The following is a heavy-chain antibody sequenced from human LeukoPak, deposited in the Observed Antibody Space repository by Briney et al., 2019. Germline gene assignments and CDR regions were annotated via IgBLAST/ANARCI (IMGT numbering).Heavy chain of an antibody. J-gene: IGHJ4*02. V-gene: IGHV3-23*01. Sequence: GGSLRLSCAASGFTFSSYAMSWVRQAPGKGLEWVSAISGSGGSTYYADSVKGRFTISRDNSKNTLYLQMNSLRAGDTAVYYCARESYDYVWGSYRPGEYWGQGTLVTVSS. D-gene: IGHD3-16*02. CDR3: ARESYDYVWGSYRPGEY. CDR2: ISGSGGST. CDR1: GFTFSSYA.